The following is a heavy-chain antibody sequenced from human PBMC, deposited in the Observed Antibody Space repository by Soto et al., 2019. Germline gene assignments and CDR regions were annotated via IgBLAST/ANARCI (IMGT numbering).Heavy chain of an antibody. D-gene: IGHD4-17*01. J-gene: IGHJ4*02. Sequence: QVQLVESGGGVVQPGRSLRLSCAVSGFTFSRYGMHWVRQAPGKGLEWVAVISYDGSNKYYADSVKGRFTISRDNSKNTLYLQMNSLRAEDTAVYYWAKVGETVTTNYYFDYWGQGTLVTVSS. CDR1: GFTFSRYG. CDR3: AKVGETVTTNYYFDY. V-gene: IGHV3-30*18. CDR2: ISYDGSNK.